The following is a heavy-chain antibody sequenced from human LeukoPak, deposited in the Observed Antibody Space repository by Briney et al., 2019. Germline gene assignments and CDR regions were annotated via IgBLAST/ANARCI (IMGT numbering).Heavy chain of an antibody. CDR2: IWYDGSNQ. CDR1: GFTFSSYG. CDR3: AREDTGTTGITGAFDI. Sequence: PGGSLRLSCAASGFTFSSYGMHWVRQAPGKGLEWVAVIWYDGSNQYYEDSVKGRFTISRDNSKSTLYLQMNSLRAEDTGVYYWAREDTGTTGITGAFDIWGQGTMVTVSS. D-gene: IGHD1-1*01. V-gene: IGHV3-33*01. J-gene: IGHJ3*02.